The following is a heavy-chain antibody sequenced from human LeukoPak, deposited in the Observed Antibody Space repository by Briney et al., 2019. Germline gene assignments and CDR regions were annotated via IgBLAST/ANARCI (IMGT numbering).Heavy chain of an antibody. J-gene: IGHJ4*02. D-gene: IGHD3-10*01. CDR3: ARKCDSLMVRGGDC. V-gene: IGHV3-66*01. CDR2: IYSGGST. Sequence: GGSLRLSCAASGFTVSNNCMTWVRQAPGKGPECDSVIYSGGSTYYADTVKGRFTISRDNSKNTLYIQMNSARAEATAVYSCARKCDSLMVRGGDCWGQGALVTVSS. CDR1: GFTVSNNC.